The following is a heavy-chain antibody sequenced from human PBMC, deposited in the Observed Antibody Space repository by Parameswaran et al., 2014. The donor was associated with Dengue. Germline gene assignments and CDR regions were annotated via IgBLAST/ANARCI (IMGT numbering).Heavy chain of an antibody. Sequence: VRQAPGKGLEWVSYISSSGSTIYYADSVKGRFTISRDNAKNSLYLQMNSLRAEDTAVYYCARVLWSGYYTGDYWGQGTLVTVSS. J-gene: IGHJ4*02. CDR2: ISSSGSTI. CDR3: ARVLWSGYYTGDY. V-gene: IGHV3-48*03. D-gene: IGHD3-3*01.